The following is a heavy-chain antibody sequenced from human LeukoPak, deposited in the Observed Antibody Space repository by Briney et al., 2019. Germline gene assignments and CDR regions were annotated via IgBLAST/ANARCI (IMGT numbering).Heavy chain of an antibody. CDR2: IYYSGST. CDR3: ARVTSSGYRFDY. D-gene: IGHD3-22*01. CDR1: GGSISSGGYY. Sequence: SQTLSHTCTVSGGSISSGGYYWSWIRQHPGKGLEWIGYIYYSGSTYYNPSLKSRVTISVDTSKNQFSLKLSSVTAADTAVYYCARVTSSGYRFDYWGQGTLVTVSS. J-gene: IGHJ4*02. V-gene: IGHV4-31*03.